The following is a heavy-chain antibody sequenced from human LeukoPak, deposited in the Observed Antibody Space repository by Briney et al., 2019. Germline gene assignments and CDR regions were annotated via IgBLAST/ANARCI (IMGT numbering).Heavy chain of an antibody. Sequence: GGSLRLSCAASGFTFSSYTMNWVRQAPGKGLEWVSYISSSSSDIYYADSVKGRFTISRDDAKNSLYLQMNSLRAEDTAVYYCARSGSSPFDYWGQGTLVTVSS. CDR2: ISSSSSDI. CDR3: ARSGSSPFDY. J-gene: IGHJ4*02. D-gene: IGHD3-10*01. CDR1: GFTFSSYT. V-gene: IGHV3-21*01.